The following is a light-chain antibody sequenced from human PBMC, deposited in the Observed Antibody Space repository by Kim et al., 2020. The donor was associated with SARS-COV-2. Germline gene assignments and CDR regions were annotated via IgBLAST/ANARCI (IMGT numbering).Light chain of an antibody. V-gene: IGKV1-39*01. Sequence: ASVGDRVTITCRASQTISRYLNWYQQKSGKAPNLLIYGASNLQSGVPSRFSGSGSGTDFTLTISSLQPEDFGTYYCQYTYSSLLTFGGGTKVDIK. CDR2: GAS. CDR3: QYTYSSLLT. J-gene: IGKJ4*01. CDR1: QTISRY.